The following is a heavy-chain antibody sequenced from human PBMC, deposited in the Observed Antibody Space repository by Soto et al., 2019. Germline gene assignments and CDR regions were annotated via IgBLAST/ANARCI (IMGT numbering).Heavy chain of an antibody. CDR1: GFAFDSHW. CDR3: ARGIQWRYGMDV. Sequence: EVQLVESGGGLVQPGGSLRLSCAAAGFAFDSHWMHWVRQAPGKGLVWVSRINGDGSSTFYADSVKGRFTISRDNARNTVYLQMNSLRAEDTAVYYGARGIQWRYGMDVWGQGTTVTVSS. D-gene: IGHD5-12*01. J-gene: IGHJ6*02. V-gene: IGHV3-74*01. CDR2: INGDGSST.